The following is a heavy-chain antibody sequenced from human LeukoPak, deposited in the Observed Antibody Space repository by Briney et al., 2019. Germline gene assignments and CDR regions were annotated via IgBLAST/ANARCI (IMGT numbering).Heavy chain of an antibody. V-gene: IGHV3-43*01. CDR3: AKGSVVAATMYYYYMDV. D-gene: IGHD2-15*01. J-gene: IGHJ6*03. Sequence: GGSLRLSCAASGLAFSSYTMHWVRQAPGKGLEWVSLISWDGGSTYYADSVKGRFTISRDNSKNSLYLQMNSLRTEDTALYYCAKGSVVAATMYYYYMDVWGKGTTVTVSS. CDR1: GLAFSSYT. CDR2: ISWDGGST.